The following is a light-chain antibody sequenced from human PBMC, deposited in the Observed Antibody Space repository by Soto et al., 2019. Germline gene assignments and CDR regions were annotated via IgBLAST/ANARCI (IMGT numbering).Light chain of an antibody. CDR3: SSYAISSTPWV. J-gene: IGLJ1*01. CDR1: SSDVGGSTY. Sequence: QSVLTQPASVSGSPGQSITISCTGTSSDVGGSTYVSWYQQHPGKAPKLMIYEVSNRPSEVSSRFSGSKSGNTASLTISGLQSEDEADYYCSSYAISSTPWVFGTGTKVTVL. CDR2: EVS. V-gene: IGLV2-14*01.